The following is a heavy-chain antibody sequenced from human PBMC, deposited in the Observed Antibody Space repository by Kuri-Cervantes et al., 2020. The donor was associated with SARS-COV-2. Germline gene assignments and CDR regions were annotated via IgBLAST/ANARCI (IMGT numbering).Heavy chain of an antibody. J-gene: IGHJ4*02. V-gene: IGHV3-23*01. CDR1: GFTFSSYA. CDR2: ISGSGAST. CDR3: AKTLIAVAGYFDY. Sequence: GESLKISCAASGFTFSSYAMNWVRQAPGKGLEWVSAISGSGASTYYADSVKGRFTISRDNSKNTLYLQMNSLRAEDTAVYYCAKTLIAVAGYFDYWGQGTLVTVSS. D-gene: IGHD6-19*01.